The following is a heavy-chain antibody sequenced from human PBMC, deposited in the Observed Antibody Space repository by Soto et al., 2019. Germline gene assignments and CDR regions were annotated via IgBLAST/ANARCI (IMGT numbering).Heavy chain of an antibody. Sequence: SETLSLTCTVSGGSISSYYWSWIRQPPGKGLEWIGYIYYSGSTNYNPSLKSRVTISVDTSKNQFSLKLSSVTAADTALYYCARVLTGSQYYFDFWGQGTMVTVS. D-gene: IGHD3-9*01. CDR2: IYYSGST. V-gene: IGHV4-59*01. CDR1: GGSISSYY. J-gene: IGHJ4*02. CDR3: ARVLTGSQYYFDF.